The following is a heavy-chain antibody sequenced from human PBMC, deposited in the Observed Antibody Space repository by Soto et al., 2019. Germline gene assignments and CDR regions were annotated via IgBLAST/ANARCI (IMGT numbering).Heavy chain of an antibody. D-gene: IGHD3-3*01. J-gene: IGHJ4*02. CDR1: GGSFSGYY. Sequence: PSETLSLTCAVYGGSFSGYYWSWIRQPPGKGLEWIGEINHSGSTNYNPSLKSRVTISVDTSKNQFSLKLSSVTAADTAVYYCARFDFWSGYRMCYFDYWGQGTLVTVSS. CDR2: INHSGST. CDR3: ARFDFWSGYRMCYFDY. V-gene: IGHV4-34*01.